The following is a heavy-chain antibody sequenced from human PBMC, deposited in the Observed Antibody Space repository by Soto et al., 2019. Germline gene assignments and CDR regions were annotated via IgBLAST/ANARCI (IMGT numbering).Heavy chain of an antibody. CDR1: GYTFTGYY. CDR2: INPNSGGT. D-gene: IGHD6-19*01. V-gene: IGHV1-2*02. Sequence: ASVKVSCKASGYTFTGYYMHWVRQAPGQGXEWMGWINPNSGGTNYAQKFQGRVTMTRDTSISTAYMELSRLRSDDTAVYYCARVAGFNPRDYYYYGMDVWGQGTTVTVSS. CDR3: ARVAGFNPRDYYYYGMDV. J-gene: IGHJ6*02.